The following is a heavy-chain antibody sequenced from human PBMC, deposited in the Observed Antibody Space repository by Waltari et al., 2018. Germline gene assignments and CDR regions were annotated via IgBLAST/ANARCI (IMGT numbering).Heavy chain of an antibody. CDR1: GGSISSGSYY. CDR2: IYTSGST. CDR3: ARARRLAAAGTWYFDY. Sequence: QVQLQESGPGLVKPSQTLSLTSTVSGGSISSGSYYWSWIRQPAGKGLEWIGRIYTSGSTNYNPSLKSRVTISVDTSKNQFSLKLSSVTAADTAVYYCARARRLAAAGTWYFDYWGQGTLVTVSS. V-gene: IGHV4-61*02. J-gene: IGHJ4*02. D-gene: IGHD6-13*01.